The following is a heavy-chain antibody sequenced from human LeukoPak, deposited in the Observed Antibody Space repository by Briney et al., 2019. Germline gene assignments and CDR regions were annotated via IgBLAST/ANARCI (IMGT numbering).Heavy chain of an antibody. J-gene: IGHJ4*02. D-gene: IGHD3-3*01. CDR2: INHSGST. CDR1: GGSFSGYY. V-gene: IGHV4-34*01. CDR3: ARLWGGRYYFDY. Sequence: SETLSLTCAAYGGSFSGYYWSWIRQPPGKGLEWIGEINHSGSTNYNPSLKSRVTISVDTSKNQFSLKLSSVTAADTAVYYCARLWGGRYYFDYWGQGTLVTVSS.